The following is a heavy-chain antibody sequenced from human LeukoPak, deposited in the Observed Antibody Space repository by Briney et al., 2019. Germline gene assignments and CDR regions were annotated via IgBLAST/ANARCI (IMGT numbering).Heavy chain of an antibody. CDR3: ARGYCYVDCRRPHC. J-gene: IGHJ4*02. V-gene: IGHV3-7*01. Sequence: GGPLSLSCAASGFTFSSYLVTWVRQAPGRGLEWMANKNPDGTEKNYVDSVKGRFTISRDNAKNSPYLQMNSLRAEDTDVLYCARGYCYVDCRRPHCWSEGTPVTASS. CDR1: GFTFSSYL. D-gene: IGHD2-21*01. CDR2: KNPDGTEK.